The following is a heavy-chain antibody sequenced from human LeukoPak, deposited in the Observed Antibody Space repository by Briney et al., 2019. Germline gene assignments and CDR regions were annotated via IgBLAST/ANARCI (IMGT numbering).Heavy chain of an antibody. V-gene: IGHV4-61*08. Sequence: SETLSLTCTVSAGFISSGGYYWSWIRQPPGKGLEWIGYIYYSGSTNYNPSLKSRVTISVDTSKNQFSLKLSSVTAADTAVYYCARTFHYYMDVWGKGTTVTVSS. D-gene: IGHD3-16*01. J-gene: IGHJ6*03. CDR1: AGFISSGGYY. CDR2: IYYSGST. CDR3: ARTFHYYMDV.